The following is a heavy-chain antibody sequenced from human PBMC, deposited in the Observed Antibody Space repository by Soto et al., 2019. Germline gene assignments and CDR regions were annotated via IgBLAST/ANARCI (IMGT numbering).Heavy chain of an antibody. V-gene: IGHV4-59*01. D-gene: IGHD3-10*01. J-gene: IGHJ6*02. CDR3: ARARITLVRELIKYNMDI. Sequence: SETLSLTCTVCGGSIGSYYWSWIRQPPWKGLEWIGYIYESGITNSNPSLQSRVTISVDTSKNQFYLNLSPVTAADTATYYCARARITLVRELIKYNMDIWGQGTTVTVSS. CDR2: IYESGIT. CDR1: GGSIGSYY.